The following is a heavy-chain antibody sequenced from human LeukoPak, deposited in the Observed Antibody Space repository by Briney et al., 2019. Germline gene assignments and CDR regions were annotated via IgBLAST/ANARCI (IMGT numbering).Heavy chain of an antibody. CDR3: ARGLKYSSSSPLDY. CDR1: GFTFSSYG. Sequence: GGSLRLFCAASGFTFSSYGMNWVRQAPGKGLEWVSSISSSGSYIYYADSVKGRFTISRDNAKNSLYLQMNSLRAEDTAVYYCARGLKYSSSSPLDYWGQGTLVTVSS. CDR2: ISSSGSYI. J-gene: IGHJ4*02. V-gene: IGHV3-21*01. D-gene: IGHD6-6*01.